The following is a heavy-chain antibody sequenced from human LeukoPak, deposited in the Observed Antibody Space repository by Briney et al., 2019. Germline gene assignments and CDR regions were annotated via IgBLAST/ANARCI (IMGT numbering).Heavy chain of an antibody. CDR2: INHSGST. Sequence: LETLSLTCAVYGGSFSGYYWSWIRQPPGKGLEWIGEINHSGSTNYNPSLKSRVTISVDTSKNQFSLKLSSVTAADTAVYYCAREALTDGMDVWGQGTTVTVSS. J-gene: IGHJ6*02. V-gene: IGHV4-34*01. D-gene: IGHD3-9*01. CDR1: GGSFSGYY. CDR3: AREALTDGMDV.